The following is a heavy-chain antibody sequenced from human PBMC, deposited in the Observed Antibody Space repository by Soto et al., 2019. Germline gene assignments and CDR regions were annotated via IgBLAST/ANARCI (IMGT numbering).Heavy chain of an antibody. CDR3: AKGGYSSSLTYYYYGMDV. CDR2: ISYDGSNK. CDR1: GFTFSSYG. J-gene: IGHJ6*02. V-gene: IGHV3-30*18. D-gene: IGHD6-6*01. Sequence: QVQLVESGGGVVQPGRSLRLSCAASGFTFSSYGMHWVRQAPGKGLEWVAVISYDGSNKYYADSVKGRFTISRDNSKNTLYLQMNSLRAEDTAVYYWAKGGYSSSLTYYYYGMDVWVQGTTVTVSS.